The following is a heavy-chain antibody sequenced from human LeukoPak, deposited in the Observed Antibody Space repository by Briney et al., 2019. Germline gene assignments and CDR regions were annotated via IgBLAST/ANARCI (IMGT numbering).Heavy chain of an antibody. CDR3: ARGVTAGDY. Sequence: PGGSLRLSCAASGFTVSSNYMSWVRQAPGKGLEWVSSVSSSGSDIYYADSVKGRFTISRDNAKNSLYLQMNNLRAEDTALYYCARGVTAGDYWGQGTLVTVSS. V-gene: IGHV3-21*01. CDR1: GFTVSSNY. D-gene: IGHD2-21*02. J-gene: IGHJ4*02. CDR2: VSSSGSDI.